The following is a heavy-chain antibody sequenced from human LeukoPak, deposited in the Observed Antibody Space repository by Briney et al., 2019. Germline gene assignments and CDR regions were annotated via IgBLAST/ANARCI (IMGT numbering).Heavy chain of an antibody. CDR3: ARHDCTGGSCYPRAFDY. CDR1: GFSFSRHG. V-gene: IGHV3-33*01. D-gene: IGHD2-8*02. J-gene: IGHJ4*02. CDR2: VWYDGSDK. Sequence: GGSLRLSCAASGFSFSRHGMHWIRQAPAKGLEWVAVVWYDGSDKFYADSVKGRFTISRDNSRNTLYLQMNSVRAEDAAVYYCARHDCTGGSCYPRAFDYWGQGTLVAVSS.